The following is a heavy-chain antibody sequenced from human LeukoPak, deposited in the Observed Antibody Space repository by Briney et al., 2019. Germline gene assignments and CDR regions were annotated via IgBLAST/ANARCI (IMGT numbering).Heavy chain of an antibody. D-gene: IGHD5-12*01. V-gene: IGHV3-64*04. J-gene: IGHJ4*02. CDR2: ISSNGGNT. Sequence: PGGSLRLSCSASGFSFSTYTMHWVRQAPGKGLEYVSSISSNGGNTFYADSVKGRFTISRDNSKNSLYLQMNSLRAEDTAMYYCARDSGYNAFDYWGQGTLVTVSS. CDR1: GFSFSTYT. CDR3: ARDSGYNAFDY.